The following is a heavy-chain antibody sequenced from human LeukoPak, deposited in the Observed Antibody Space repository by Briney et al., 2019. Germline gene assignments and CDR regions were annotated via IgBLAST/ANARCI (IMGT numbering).Heavy chain of an antibody. CDR1: GFIFGDYS. V-gene: IGHV3-11*06. J-gene: IGHJ4*02. D-gene: IGHD5-24*01. CDR2: IGIDSGNT. CDR3: ARDHNFAFDN. Sequence: GGSLRLSCAASGFIFGDYSMNWVRQPPGKGLEWISYIGIDSGNTKYADSVKGRFTIFADSAKNSLFLHMNSLRVEDTAVYYCARDHNFAFDNWGQGTLVTVSS.